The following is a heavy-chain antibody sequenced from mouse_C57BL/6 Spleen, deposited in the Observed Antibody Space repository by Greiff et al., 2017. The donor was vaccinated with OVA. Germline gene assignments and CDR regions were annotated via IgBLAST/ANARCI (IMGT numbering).Heavy chain of an antibody. CDR3: ARFSTTVIANDY. CDR1: GYAFTSYW. Sequence: QVQLKQPGAELVQPGASVKMSCKASGYAFTSYWMNWVKQRPGKGLEWIGQIYPGDGDTTYNGKFKGKATLTVDKSSSTAYMQLSSLTSEDSAVYVWARFSTTVIANDYWGKGTTLTVAS. V-gene: IGHV1-80*01. J-gene: IGHJ2*01. D-gene: IGHD1-1*01. CDR2: IYPGDGDT.